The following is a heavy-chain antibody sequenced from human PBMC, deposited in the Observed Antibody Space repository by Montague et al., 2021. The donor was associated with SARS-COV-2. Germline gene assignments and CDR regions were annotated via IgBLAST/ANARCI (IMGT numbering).Heavy chain of an antibody. J-gene: IGHJ4*02. V-gene: IGHV3-30-3*01. CDR1: GFTLSTYG. CDR2: ISSDGGSE. CDR3: TRDEGY. Sequence: SLRLSCAASGFTLSTYGMYRVRQAPGKGLEWLALISSDGGSENYGDSVKGRFTISRDNSKNTVYLQMNNLRGEDTAVYYCTRDEGYWGQGTLVTVSS.